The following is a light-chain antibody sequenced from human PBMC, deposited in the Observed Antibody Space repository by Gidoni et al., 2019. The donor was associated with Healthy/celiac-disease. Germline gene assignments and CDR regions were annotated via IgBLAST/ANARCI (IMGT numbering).Light chain of an antibody. V-gene: IGKV3-11*01. J-gene: IGKJ3*01. CDR3: QQRSNWPPLFT. CDR2: DAS. Sequence: EIVLTQSPATLSLSPGARATLSCRASQSVSSYLAWYQQKPGQAPRLLIYDASNRATGIPARFSGSGSGTDFTLTISSLEPEDFAVYYCQQRSNWPPLFTFGPGTKVEIK. CDR1: QSVSSY.